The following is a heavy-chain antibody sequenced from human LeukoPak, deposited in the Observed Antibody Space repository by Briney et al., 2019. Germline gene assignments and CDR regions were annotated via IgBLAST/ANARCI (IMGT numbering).Heavy chain of an antibody. D-gene: IGHD3-10*01. CDR3: ARHGSGSVSGMDV. Sequence: ASETLSLTCTVSGGSISSYYWSWIRQPPGKGLEWIGYIYYSGSTNYNPSLKSRVTISVDTSKNQFSLKLSSVTAADTAVYYCARHGSGSVSGMDVWGQGTTVTVSS. CDR1: GGSISSYY. V-gene: IGHV4-59*08. CDR2: IYYSGST. J-gene: IGHJ6*02.